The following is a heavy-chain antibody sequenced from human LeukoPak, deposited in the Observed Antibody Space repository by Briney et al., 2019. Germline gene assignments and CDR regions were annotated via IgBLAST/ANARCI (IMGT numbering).Heavy chain of an antibody. CDR3: AKLGEPYGDYGRASFVY. Sequence: GGSLRLSCAASGFTFSSYAMSWVRQAPGKGLDWVSAISGSGGSTYYADSVKGRFTISRDNSKNTLYLQMNSLRAEDTAVYYCAKLGEPYGDYGRASFVYWGQGTLVTVSS. J-gene: IGHJ4*02. CDR1: GFTFSSYA. V-gene: IGHV3-23*01. D-gene: IGHD4-17*01. CDR2: ISGSGGST.